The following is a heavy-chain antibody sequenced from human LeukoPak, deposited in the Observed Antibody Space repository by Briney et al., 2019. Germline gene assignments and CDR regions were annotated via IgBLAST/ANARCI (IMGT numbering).Heavy chain of an antibody. V-gene: IGHV3-23*01. CDR3: AKEAKPPWNYYDSSGYYYDY. D-gene: IGHD3-22*01. J-gene: IGHJ4*02. Sequence: PGGSLRLSCAASGFTFSSYAMSWVRQAPGKGLEWVSAISGCGGSTYYADSVKGRFTISRDNSKNTLYLQMNSLRAEDTAVYYCAKEAKPPWNYYDSSGYYYDYWGQGTLVTVSS. CDR2: ISGCGGST. CDR1: GFTFSSYA.